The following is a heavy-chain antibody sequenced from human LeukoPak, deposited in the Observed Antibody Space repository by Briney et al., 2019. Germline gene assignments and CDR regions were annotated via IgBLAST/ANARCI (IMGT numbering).Heavy chain of an antibody. CDR3: AKGKFNYYGSGSYGLDY. CDR2: ISSSSSYI. V-gene: IGHV3-21*04. CDR1: GFTFSSYS. Sequence: GGSLRLSCAASGFTFSSYSMNWVRQAPGKGLEWVSSISSSSSYIYYADSVKGRFTISRDNSKNTLYLQMNSPRAEDTAVYYCAKGKFNYYGSGSYGLDYWGQGTLVTVSS. D-gene: IGHD3-10*01. J-gene: IGHJ4*02.